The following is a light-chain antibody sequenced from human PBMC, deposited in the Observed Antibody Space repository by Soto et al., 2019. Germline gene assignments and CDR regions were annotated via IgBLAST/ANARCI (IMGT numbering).Light chain of an antibody. CDR1: SSDVGGYNY. CDR3: SSYAGSNNQV. J-gene: IGLJ1*01. Sequence: QPVLTQPPSASGSPGQSVTISCTGTSSDVGGYNYVSWYQQHPGRAPKLMIYEVSKRPSGVPDRFSGSKSGNTASLTVSGLQTEDEADYYRSSYAGSNNQVFGTGTKLTVL. CDR2: EVS. V-gene: IGLV2-8*01.